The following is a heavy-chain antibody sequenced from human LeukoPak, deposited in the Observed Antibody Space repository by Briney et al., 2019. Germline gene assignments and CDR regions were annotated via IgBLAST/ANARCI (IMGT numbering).Heavy chain of an antibody. CDR3: ASGRDFGVVIGFDY. D-gene: IGHD3-3*01. V-gene: IGHV3-30-3*01. CDR2: ISYDGSNK. Sequence: PGRSLRLSCAASGFTFSSYAMHWVRQAPGKGLEWVAVISYDGSNKYYADSVKGRFTISRDNSKNTLYLQMNSLRAEDTAVYYCASGRDFGVVIGFDYWGQGTLVTVSS. J-gene: IGHJ4*02. CDR1: GFTFSSYA.